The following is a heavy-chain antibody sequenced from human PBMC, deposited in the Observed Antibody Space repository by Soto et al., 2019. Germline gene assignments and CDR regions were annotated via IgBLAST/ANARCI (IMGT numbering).Heavy chain of an antibody. J-gene: IGHJ5*01. Sequence: EVQLVESGGGLVQPGGSLRLSCEASGFSFSSYWMSWVRQAPGKGLEWVANAKADGSGRYFADSVRGRFTTSRDNARNFLYLQMNSMTGEDTAVYYCTSDVTPSALDAWGLGTWVTVSS. CDR1: GFSFSSYW. CDR3: TSDVTPSALDA. CDR2: AKADGSGR. V-gene: IGHV3-7*03.